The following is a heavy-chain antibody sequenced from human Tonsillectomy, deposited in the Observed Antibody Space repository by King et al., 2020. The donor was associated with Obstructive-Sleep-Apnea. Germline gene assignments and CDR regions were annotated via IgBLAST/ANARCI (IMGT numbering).Heavy chain of an antibody. D-gene: IGHD7-27*01. CDR1: GFTFADYA. Sequence: QLVQSGGGLVQPGRSLRLSCTASGFTFADYAVSWFRQAPGKGLEWVGFMNSKPFGGSTEYAASVKGRFTISRDDSKSVAYLQMNSLETEDAAVYFCTRLHWGGVGWITDYWGQGTLVIVSS. CDR2: MNSKPFGGST. V-gene: IGHV3-49*03. J-gene: IGHJ4*02. CDR3: TRLHWGGVGWITDY.